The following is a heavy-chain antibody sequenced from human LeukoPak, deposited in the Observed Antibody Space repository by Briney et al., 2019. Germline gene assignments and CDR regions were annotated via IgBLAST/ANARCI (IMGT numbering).Heavy chain of an antibody. Sequence: PSETLSLTCTVSGGSISSSTYFWAWIRQPPGKGLEWIGSVYYSGSTYYNPSLKSRVTISVDTSKNQFSLKLSSVTAADTAVYYCASLYGDSPDPFDYWGQGTLVTVSS. J-gene: IGHJ4*02. D-gene: IGHD4-17*01. V-gene: IGHV4-39*07. CDR2: VYYSGST. CDR1: GGSISSSTYF. CDR3: ASLYGDSPDPFDY.